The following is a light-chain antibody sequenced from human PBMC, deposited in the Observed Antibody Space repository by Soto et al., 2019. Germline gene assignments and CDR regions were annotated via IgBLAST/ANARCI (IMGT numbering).Light chain of an antibody. Sequence: DLQMTQSPSSVSASVGDRVTITCRASQAIDSWLAWYQQKPGEAPKLLIFTGSLLHSGVPPRFSGSGTGTDFPLTFSSLQPEDFATYYCLQSLSFPPTFGQGTKV. CDR1: QAIDSW. J-gene: IGKJ1*01. V-gene: IGKV1-12*01. CDR3: LQSLSFPPT. CDR2: TGS.